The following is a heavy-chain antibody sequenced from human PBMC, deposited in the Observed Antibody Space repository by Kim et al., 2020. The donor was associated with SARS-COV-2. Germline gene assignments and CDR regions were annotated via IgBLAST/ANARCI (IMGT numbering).Heavy chain of an antibody. CDR3: ARDFRRSSYYYYYYMDV. V-gene: IGHV3-11*01. J-gene: IGHJ6*03. Sequence: VKGRFTNSRDNDKKSLYLQMNSLRAEDTAVYYCARDFRRSSYYYYYYMDVWGKGTTVTVSS.